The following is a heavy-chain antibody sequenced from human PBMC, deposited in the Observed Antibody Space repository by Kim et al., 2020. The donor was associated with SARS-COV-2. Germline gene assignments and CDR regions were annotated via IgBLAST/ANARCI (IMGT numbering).Heavy chain of an antibody. CDR3: AREPSTYFDY. J-gene: IGHJ4*02. CDR2: ST. Sequence: STYYAESVKGRVTSSRSDSQHTVYLQMNSLRAEDTAVYFCAREPSTYFDYWGQGTLVTVSS. V-gene: IGHV3-66*01.